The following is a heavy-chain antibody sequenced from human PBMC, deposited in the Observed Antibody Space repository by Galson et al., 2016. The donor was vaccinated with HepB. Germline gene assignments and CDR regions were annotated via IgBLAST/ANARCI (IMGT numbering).Heavy chain of an antibody. J-gene: IGHJ6*03. D-gene: IGHD3-10*01. CDR1: GCTFSGYS. CDR2: LTPLFDTP. CDR3: ARVMDSYSYMDV. Sequence: SVKVSCKVSGCTFSGYSISWVRQAPGQGLQWMGGLTPLFDTPTYPQKFQGRVPITADKSTTTAYMELSSLKSEDTAVYYCARVMDSYSYMDVWGKGTTVTVSS. V-gene: IGHV1-69*06.